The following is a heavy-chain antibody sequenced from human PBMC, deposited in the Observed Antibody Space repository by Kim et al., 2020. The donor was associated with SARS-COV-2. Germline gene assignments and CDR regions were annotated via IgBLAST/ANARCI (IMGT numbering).Heavy chain of an antibody. J-gene: IGHJ4*02. CDR2: RT. D-gene: IGHD3-16*01. Sequence: RTNYNPSLKSRVPMSVDTSKKQFSLKLSSVTAADTAVYYCAHRSGGLDFDYWGQGTLVTVSS. CDR3: AHRSGGLDFDY. V-gene: IGHV4-34*01.